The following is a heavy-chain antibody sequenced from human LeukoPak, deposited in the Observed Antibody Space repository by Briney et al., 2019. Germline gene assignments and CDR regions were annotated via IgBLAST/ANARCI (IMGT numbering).Heavy chain of an antibody. D-gene: IGHD2-21*02. CDR2: IYIDTNT. CDR3: ARDREVVTAKAQMDV. V-gene: IGHV3-53*01. Sequence: PGGSLRLSCAVSGLTVSANHMSWVRQAPGKGLEWVSVIYIDTNTYYADSVKGRFTISRDNSKNTLFLQMNSLRAEDTAVYYCARDREVVTAKAQMDVWGKGTTVTVFS. CDR1: GLTVSANH. J-gene: IGHJ6*04.